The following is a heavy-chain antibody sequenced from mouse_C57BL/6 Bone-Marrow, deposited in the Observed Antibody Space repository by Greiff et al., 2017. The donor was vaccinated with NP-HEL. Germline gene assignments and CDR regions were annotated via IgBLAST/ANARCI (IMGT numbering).Heavy chain of an antibody. CDR3: TPYYSNLYYAMDY. CDR2: IDPENGDT. Sequence: EVKLQESGAELVRPGASVKLSCTASGFNIKDDYMHWVKQRPEQGLEWIGWIDPENGDTEYASKFQGKATITADTSSNTAYLQLSSLTSEDTAVYYCTPYYSNLYYAMDYWGQGTSVTVSS. D-gene: IGHD2-5*01. J-gene: IGHJ4*01. V-gene: IGHV14-4*01. CDR1: GFNIKDDY.